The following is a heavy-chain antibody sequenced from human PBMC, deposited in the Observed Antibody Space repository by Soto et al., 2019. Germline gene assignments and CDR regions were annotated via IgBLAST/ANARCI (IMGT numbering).Heavy chain of an antibody. CDR2: IDPTDSYT. Sequence: PGESLKISCKASGYTLTNYWINWVRQMPGKGLEWMGMIDPTDSYTKYSPSFQGHVTLSLDKSITTAYLQWSSLRASDSAIYYCARREVEVAGNYYGMDVWGQGTTVTVSS. D-gene: IGHD2-15*01. CDR1: GYTLTNYW. CDR3: ARREVEVAGNYYGMDV. J-gene: IGHJ6*02. V-gene: IGHV5-10-1*01.